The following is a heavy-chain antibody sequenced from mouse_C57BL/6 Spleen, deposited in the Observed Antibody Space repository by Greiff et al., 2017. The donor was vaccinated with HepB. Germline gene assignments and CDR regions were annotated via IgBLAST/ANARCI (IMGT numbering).Heavy chain of an antibody. J-gene: IGHJ1*03. CDR1: GYTFTSYW. CDR3: ASPYYGSSYWYFDV. V-gene: IGHV1-55*01. Sequence: VQLQHPGAELVKPGASVKMSCKASGYTFTSYWITWVKQRPGQGLEWIGDIYPGSGSTNYNEKFKSKATLTVDTSSSTAYMQLSSLTSEDSAVYYCASPYYGSSYWYFDVWGTGTTVTVSS. CDR2: IYPGSGST. D-gene: IGHD1-1*01.